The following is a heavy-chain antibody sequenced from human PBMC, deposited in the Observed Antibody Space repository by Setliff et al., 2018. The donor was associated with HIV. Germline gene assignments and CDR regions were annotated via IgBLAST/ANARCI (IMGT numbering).Heavy chain of an antibody. J-gene: IGHJ4*02. D-gene: IGHD2-15*01. CDR3: AKNIAGVCYSGLDY. CDR2: ISGSGGST. CDR1: GFTFSNYA. V-gene: IGHV3-23*01. Sequence: GGSLRLSCAASGFTFSNYAMSWVRQAPGKGLEWVSGISGSGGSTYYVDSVKGRFTISRDNSKNTLYLQMSSLGAADTAVYYCAKNIAGVCYSGLDYWGQGALVTVSS.